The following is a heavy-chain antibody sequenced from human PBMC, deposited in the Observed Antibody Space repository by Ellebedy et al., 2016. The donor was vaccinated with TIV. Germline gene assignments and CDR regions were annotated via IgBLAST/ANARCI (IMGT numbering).Heavy chain of an antibody. J-gene: IGHJ6*02. Sequence: ASVKVSCXASGYTFTSYGISWVRQAAGQGLEWMGWISAYNGNTNYAQKLQGRVTMTTDTSTSTAYMELRSLRSDDTAVYYCARGGVVVPAAKSGWGYYYYGMDVWGQGTTVTVSS. D-gene: IGHD2-2*01. CDR3: ARGGVVVPAAKSGWGYYYYGMDV. CDR2: ISAYNGNT. V-gene: IGHV1-18*04. CDR1: GYTFTSYG.